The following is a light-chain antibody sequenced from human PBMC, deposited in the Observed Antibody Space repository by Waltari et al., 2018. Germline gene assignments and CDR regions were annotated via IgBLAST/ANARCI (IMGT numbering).Light chain of an antibody. J-gene: IGLJ3*02. CDR1: NVRSTC. V-gene: IGLV3-21*04. CDR2: YDA. Sequence: SYALTPPPSVSIAPGETDKISFGGHNVRSTCLHLYQQRPGQAPVLVMQYDADRPSGIPERFSGSKSGNTVTLTINRVAAGDEADYYCQMGDSSSDVGVFGGGTKLTVL. CDR3: QMGDSSSDVGV.